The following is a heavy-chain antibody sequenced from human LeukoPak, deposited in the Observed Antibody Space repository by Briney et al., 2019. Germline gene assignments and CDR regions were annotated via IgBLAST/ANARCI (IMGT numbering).Heavy chain of an antibody. CDR1: GFCITDHY. CDR2: SATTKPNTSTT. Sequence: GRCLRLAFASDGFCITDHYMDSVRLHPGKGLVWIGCSATTKPNTSTTQCAASVRGRLTIPRVDSQNLRYAHLHSLKIGSTAVYYCFRAVTTGSGWYHFDNWGLGTLVTVSS. D-gene: IGHD1-1*01. CDR3: FRAVTTGSGWYHFDN. V-gene: IGHV3-72*01. J-gene: IGHJ4*02.